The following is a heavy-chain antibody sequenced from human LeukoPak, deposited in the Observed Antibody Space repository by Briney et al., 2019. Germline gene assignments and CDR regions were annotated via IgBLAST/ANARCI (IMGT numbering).Heavy chain of an antibody. J-gene: IGHJ4*02. CDR2: ISAYSGIA. Sequence: ASVKVSCKASGYTFITYGISWVRQAPGQGLEWMGWISAYSGIANYAQKLQGRVTMTTDTSTSTAYMELRSLRSDDTAVYYCARDRVSGSYYPRFDYWGQGTLVTVSS. CDR3: ARDRVSGSYYPRFDY. CDR1: GYTFITYG. D-gene: IGHD3-10*01. V-gene: IGHV1-18*01.